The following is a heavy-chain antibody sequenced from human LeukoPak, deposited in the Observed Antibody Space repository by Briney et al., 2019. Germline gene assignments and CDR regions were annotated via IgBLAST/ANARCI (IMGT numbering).Heavy chain of an antibody. CDR3: TLLIPDTAMALLGY. V-gene: IGHV3-73*01. Sequence: PGGSLRLSCAASGFTFSGSAMPWVRQASGKGLEWVGRIRSKANSYATAYAASVKGRFTISRDDSKNTAYLQMNSLKTEDTAVYYCTLLIPDTAMALLGYWGQGTLVTVSS. CDR1: GFTFSGSA. D-gene: IGHD5-18*01. J-gene: IGHJ4*02. CDR2: IRSKANSYAT.